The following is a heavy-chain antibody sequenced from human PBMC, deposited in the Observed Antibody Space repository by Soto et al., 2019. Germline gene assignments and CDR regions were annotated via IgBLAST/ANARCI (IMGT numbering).Heavy chain of an antibody. J-gene: IGHJ4*02. CDR1: GFTFSSYG. CDR3: AKEEHRGSAFDY. D-gene: IGHD1-26*01. V-gene: IGHV3-30*18. CDR2: ISYDGSEK. Sequence: QVQLVESGGGVVQPGRSLRLSCAASGFTFSSYGMHWVRQAPGKGLEWVARISYDGSEKVYADSVNGRFTISRDNSKDTLYLQMNSLRAEDTAVFYCAKEEHRGSAFDYWGQGTLVTVSS.